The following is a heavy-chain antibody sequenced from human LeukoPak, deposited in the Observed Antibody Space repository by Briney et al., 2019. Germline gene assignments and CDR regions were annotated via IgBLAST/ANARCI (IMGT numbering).Heavy chain of an antibody. Sequence: AGGSLRLSCAASGFTLRSYTMNWVRQAPGKGLVWVSRINSDGSSTRYADSVKGRFTISRDNAKNSLYLQMNSLRAEDTAVYYCAREPAAAGKNWFDPWGQGTLVTVSS. CDR3: AREPAAAGKNWFDP. V-gene: IGHV3-74*01. D-gene: IGHD6-25*01. J-gene: IGHJ5*02. CDR1: GFTLRSYT. CDR2: INSDGSST.